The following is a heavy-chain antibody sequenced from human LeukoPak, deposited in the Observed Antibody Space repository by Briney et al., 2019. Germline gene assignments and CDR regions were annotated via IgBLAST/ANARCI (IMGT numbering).Heavy chain of an antibody. J-gene: IGHJ6*02. V-gene: IGHV4-31*03. Sequence: SGTLSLTCTVSGGSVSSGSYYWSWIRQHPGKGLEWIGYIYYSGSTYYNPSLKSRVTISVDTSKNQFSLKLSSVTAADTAVYYCARGAYYYDSSGYYYYYYYGMDVWGQGTTVTVSS. CDR2: IYYSGST. D-gene: IGHD3-22*01. CDR1: GGSVSSGSYY. CDR3: ARGAYYYDSSGYYYYYYYGMDV.